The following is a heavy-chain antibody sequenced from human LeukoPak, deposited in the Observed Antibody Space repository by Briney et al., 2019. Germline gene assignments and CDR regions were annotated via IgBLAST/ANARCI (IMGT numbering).Heavy chain of an antibody. J-gene: IGHJ4*02. D-gene: IGHD3-9*01. Sequence: SETLSLTCTVSGGSISSSSYYWGWIRQPPGKGREWIGSIYYSGSTYYNPSLKSRVTISVDTSKNQFSLKLSSVTAADTAVYYCARQTYYDILTGYYPENFDYWGQGTLVTVSS. V-gene: IGHV4-39*01. CDR1: GGSISSSSYY. CDR2: IYYSGST. CDR3: ARQTYYDILTGYYPENFDY.